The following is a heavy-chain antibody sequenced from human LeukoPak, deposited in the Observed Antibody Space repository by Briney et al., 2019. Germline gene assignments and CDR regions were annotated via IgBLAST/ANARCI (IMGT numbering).Heavy chain of an antibody. J-gene: IGHJ4*02. V-gene: IGHV4-38-2*02. CDR2: IYYSGST. D-gene: IGHD5-24*01. CDR3: ARGGIEMATITGWTFDY. Sequence: SETLSLTCTVSGYPISSGYYWGWIRQPPGKGLEWIGSIYYSGSTYYNPSLKSRVTISVDTSKNQFSLKLSSVTAADTAVYYCARGGIEMATITGWTFDYWGQGTLVTVSS. CDR1: GYPISSGYY.